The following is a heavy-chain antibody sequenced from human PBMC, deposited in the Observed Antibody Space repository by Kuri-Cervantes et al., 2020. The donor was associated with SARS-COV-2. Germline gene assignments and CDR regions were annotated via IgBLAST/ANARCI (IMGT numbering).Heavy chain of an antibody. CDR3: SGRVDFSSVDY. V-gene: IGHV4-59*11. D-gene: IGHD3/OR15-3a*01. CDR1: GGSISNHY. Sequence: SETLSLTCIVSGGSISNHYWSWIRQPPGKGLEWIGDVYKSGSSNPNPSLKSRVTISVDTSKNQFSLRLTSVTAADTAVYYCSGRVDFSSVDYWGQGTLVTVSS. CDR2: VYKSGSS. J-gene: IGHJ4*02.